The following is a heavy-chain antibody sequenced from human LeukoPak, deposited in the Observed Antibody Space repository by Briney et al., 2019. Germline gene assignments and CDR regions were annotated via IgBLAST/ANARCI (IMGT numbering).Heavy chain of an antibody. Sequence: GGSLRLACAASGFTFSTYGMHWVRQAPGKGLEWVTLVWSDGNGKFYADSVKGRFTISRDNSKNTVYLQMNSLRAEDTAVYYCVSVLTVTFDSWGQGTLVTVSS. J-gene: IGHJ4*02. CDR3: VSVLTVTFDS. CDR2: VWSDGNGK. D-gene: IGHD4-17*01. V-gene: IGHV3-33*01. CDR1: GFTFSTYG.